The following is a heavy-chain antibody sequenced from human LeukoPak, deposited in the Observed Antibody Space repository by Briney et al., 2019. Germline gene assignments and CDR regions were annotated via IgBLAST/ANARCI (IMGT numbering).Heavy chain of an antibody. V-gene: IGHV4-59*12. CDR2: MYYSGNT. D-gene: IGHD3-3*01. CDR3: ARGGTIFGRGYYYGMDV. Sequence: KPSETLSLTCNVSGGSISSYYWSWIRQPPGKGLEWIGYMYYSGNTNYNPSLKSRVTTSVDSSKNQFSLKLSSVTAADTAVYYCARGGTIFGRGYYYGMDVWGQGTTVTVSS. J-gene: IGHJ6*02. CDR1: GGSISSYY.